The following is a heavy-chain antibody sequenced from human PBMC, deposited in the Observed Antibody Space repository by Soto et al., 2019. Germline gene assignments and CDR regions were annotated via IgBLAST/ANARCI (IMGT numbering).Heavy chain of an antibody. V-gene: IGHV4-30-2*01. J-gene: IGHJ4*02. Sequence: PSETLSLTCAVSDGSISSGGYSWSWIRQPPGKGPEWIGYMYHSGSTYYNPSLKSRVTISIDRSKNQFSLKLSSVTAADTAVYCCARVPDYWGQGTLVTVSA. CDR2: MYHSGST. CDR1: DGSISSGGYS. CDR3: ARVPDY. D-gene: IGHD2-2*01.